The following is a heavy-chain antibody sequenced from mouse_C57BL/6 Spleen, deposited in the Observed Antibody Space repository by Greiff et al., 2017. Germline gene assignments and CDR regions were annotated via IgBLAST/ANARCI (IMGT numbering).Heavy chain of an antibody. D-gene: IGHD4-1*01. J-gene: IGHJ2*01. Sequence: VQLVESGPELVKPGASVKISCKASGYAFSSSWMNWVKQRPGKGLEWIGRIYPGDGDTNYNGKFKGKATLTADKSSSTAYMQLSSLTSEDSAVYFCARQTGTRGYFDYWGQGTTLTVSS. CDR1: GYAFSSSW. CDR3: ARQTGTRGYFDY. V-gene: IGHV1-82*01. CDR2: IYPGDGDT.